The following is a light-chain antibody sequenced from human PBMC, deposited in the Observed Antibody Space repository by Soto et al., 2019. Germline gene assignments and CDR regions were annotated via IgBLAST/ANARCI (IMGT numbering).Light chain of an antibody. J-gene: IGKJ5*01. V-gene: IGKV3-11*01. CDR1: QRVRPY. Sequence: EIVLTQSPVTLSLSPGERTTLSCRASQRVRPYLARYQVKPGQAPRLLIYDASSRASGVPARFSGSGSGTDFTLPISSRAPDDFALYYCQQRNSWPPIPVGHGKRLEIK. CDR3: QQRNSWPPIP. CDR2: DAS.